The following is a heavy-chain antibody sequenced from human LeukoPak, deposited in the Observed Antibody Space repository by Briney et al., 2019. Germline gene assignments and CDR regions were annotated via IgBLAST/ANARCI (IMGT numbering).Heavy chain of an antibody. V-gene: IGHV3-53*04. CDR2: IYSGGTT. CDR3: ARVDTVMAYYFDL. D-gene: IGHD5-18*01. CDR1: GFTFSRYW. Sequence: PGGSLRLSCAASGFTFSRYWMNWVRQAPGKGLEWVSTIYSGGTTYYADSVMGRFTISRHNSRNTLYLQMNSLRAEDTAVYYCARVDTVMAYYFDLWGQGTLVTVSS. J-gene: IGHJ4*02.